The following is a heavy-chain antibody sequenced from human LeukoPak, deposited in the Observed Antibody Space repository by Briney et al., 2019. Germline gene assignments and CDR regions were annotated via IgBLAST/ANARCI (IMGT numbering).Heavy chain of an antibody. D-gene: IGHD4-11*01. J-gene: IGHJ5*02. CDR1: GGTFSSYA. CDR3: ARDDSVTRNWFDP. CDR2: IIPIFGTA. V-gene: IGHV1-69*01. Sequence: SVKVSCKASGGTFSSYAISWVRQAPRQGLEWMGGIIPIFGTANYAQKFQGRVTITADESTSTAYMELSSLRSEDTAVYYCARDDSVTRNWFDPWGQGTLVTVSS.